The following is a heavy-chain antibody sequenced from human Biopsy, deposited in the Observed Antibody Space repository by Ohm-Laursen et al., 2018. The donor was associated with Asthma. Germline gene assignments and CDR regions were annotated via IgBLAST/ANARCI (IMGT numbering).Heavy chain of an antibody. J-gene: IGHJ6*02. Sequence: GTLSLICTVSGGSMTPTSHYWDWIRQAPGKGLVWIGYISYGGKTSYNPSLKNRVTISKDTSKNQFSLRLTSETAADTAVYFCARRITIFGVVQKDHGMDAWGQGTTVIVSS. V-gene: IGHV4-39*01. CDR1: GGSMTPTSHY. CDR2: ISYGGKT. D-gene: IGHD3-3*01. CDR3: ARRITIFGVVQKDHGMDA.